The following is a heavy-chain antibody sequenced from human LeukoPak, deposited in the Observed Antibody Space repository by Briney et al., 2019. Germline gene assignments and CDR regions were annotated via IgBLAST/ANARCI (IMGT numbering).Heavy chain of an antibody. J-gene: IGHJ4*02. CDR3: AKRAVAGTGRAFDY. D-gene: IGHD6-19*01. V-gene: IGHV3-23*01. CDR1: GFTFSSYA. CDR2: ISSSDNTT. Sequence: PGGSLRLSCAASGFTFSSYAMNWVRQAPGKGLEWVSIISSSDNTTYYADSVKGRFTISRDNSKNTLYLQMNTLRAEDTAVYYCAKRAVAGTGRAFDYWGQGTLVTVSS.